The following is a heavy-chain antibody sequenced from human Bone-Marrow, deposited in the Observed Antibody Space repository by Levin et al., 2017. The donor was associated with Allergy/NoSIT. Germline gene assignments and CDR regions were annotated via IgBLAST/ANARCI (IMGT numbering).Heavy chain of an antibody. Sequence: SETLSLTCTVSGDSIRTYYWGWIRQPPGKGLEWIGYIFFNGSTDSNPSLKSRVTISIDASKSQFSLSLRSVTAADTGVYYCARGAGIYGRMGFGYWGQGILVSVSS. D-gene: IGHD2/OR15-2a*01. V-gene: IGHV4-59*01. CDR3: ARGAGIYGRMGFGY. CDR2: IFFNGST. J-gene: IGHJ4*02. CDR1: GDSIRTYY.